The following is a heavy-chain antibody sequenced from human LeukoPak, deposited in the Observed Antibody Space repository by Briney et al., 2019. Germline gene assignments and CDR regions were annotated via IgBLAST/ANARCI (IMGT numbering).Heavy chain of an antibody. CDR2: INHRGDT. CDR1: GGSFSSYY. D-gene: IGHD1-1*01. V-gene: IGHV4-34*01. Sequence: SETLSLTCAVYGGSFSSYYWSWIRQSPGKGLEWIAEINHRGDTNYNPSVKRRVTISVDTSKNQFSLKVTSLTAADTALYYCARGPTISETGYFDYWGQGTLVTVSS. J-gene: IGHJ4*03. CDR3: ARGPTISETGYFDY.